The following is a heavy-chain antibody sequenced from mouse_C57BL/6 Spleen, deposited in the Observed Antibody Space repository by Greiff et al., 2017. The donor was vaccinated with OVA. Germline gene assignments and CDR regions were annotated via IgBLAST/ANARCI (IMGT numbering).Heavy chain of an antibody. CDR1: GYTFTSYW. D-gene: IGHD2-2*01. V-gene: IGHV1-69*01. CDR2: IDPSDSYT. Sequence: QVQLQQPGAELVMPGASVKLSCKASGYTFTSYWMHWVKQRPGQGLEWIGEIDPSDSYTNYNQKFKGKSTLTVDKSSSTAYMQLSSLTSEDSAVYYCARASTMVTTDFDYWGQGTTLTVSS. CDR3: ARASTMVTTDFDY. J-gene: IGHJ2*01.